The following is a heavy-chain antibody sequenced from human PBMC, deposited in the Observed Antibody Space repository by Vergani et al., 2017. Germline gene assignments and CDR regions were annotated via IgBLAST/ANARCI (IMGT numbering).Heavy chain of an antibody. CDR3: AGGPRGELWFGEILDY. V-gene: IGHV1-69*01. CDR2: IIPIFGTA. D-gene: IGHD3-10*01. CDR1: GGTFSSYA. Sequence: QVQLVQSGAEVKKPGSSVKVSCKASGGTFSSYAISWVRQAPGQGLEWMGGIIPIFGTANYAQKFQGRVTITADESTSTAYMEMSSLRAEDTAVYYCAGGPRGELWFGEILDYWGQGTLVTVSS. J-gene: IGHJ4*02.